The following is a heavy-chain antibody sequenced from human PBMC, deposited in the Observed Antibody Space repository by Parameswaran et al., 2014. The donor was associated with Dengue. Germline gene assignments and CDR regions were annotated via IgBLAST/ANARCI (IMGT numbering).Heavy chain of an antibody. D-gene: IGHD3-10*01. Sequence: VRQAPGKGLEWVSAISGSGGSTYYADPVKGRFTISRDNSKNTLYLQMNSLRAEDTAVYYCATHPTSISRDVWAKGPRAPSP. CDR2: ISGSGGST. V-gene: IGHV3-23*01. J-gene: IGHJ6*02. CDR3: ATHPTSISRDV.